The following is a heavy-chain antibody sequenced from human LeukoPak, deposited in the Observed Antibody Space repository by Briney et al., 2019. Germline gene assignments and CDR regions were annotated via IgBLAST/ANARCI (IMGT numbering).Heavy chain of an antibody. CDR3: ARHQGVVDL. CDR2: IYYSGST. Sequence: TSETLSLTCTVSGGSISSGSYYWGWIRQPPGKGLEWIGSIYYSGSTYYNPSLKSRVTISVDTSKNQFSLKLSSVTAADTAVYYCARHQGVVDLWGRGSLVTVSS. V-gene: IGHV4-39*01. D-gene: IGHD3-3*01. CDR1: GGSISSGSYY. J-gene: IGHJ2*01.